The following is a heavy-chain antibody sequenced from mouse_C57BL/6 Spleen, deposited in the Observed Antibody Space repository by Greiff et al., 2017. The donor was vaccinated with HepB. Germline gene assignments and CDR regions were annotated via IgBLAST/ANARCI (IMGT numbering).Heavy chain of an antibody. Sequence: QVQLQQSGPELVKPGASVKISCKASGYSFTSYYIHWVKQRPGQGLEWIGWIYPGSGNTKYNEKFKGKATLTADTSSSTAYMQLSSLTSEDSAVYYCARGAESYDRFAYWGQGTLVTVSA. J-gene: IGHJ3*01. D-gene: IGHD2-3*01. CDR2: IYPGSGNT. V-gene: IGHV1-66*01. CDR3: ARGAESYDRFAY. CDR1: GYSFTSYY.